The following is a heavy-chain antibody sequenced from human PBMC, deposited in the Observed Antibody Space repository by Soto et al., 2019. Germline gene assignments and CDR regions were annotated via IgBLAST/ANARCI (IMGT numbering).Heavy chain of an antibody. CDR1: GGCISSYY. D-gene: IGHD3-10*01. Sequence: ETLSLTGTVAGGCISSYYWSWIRQPPGKGLEWIGYIYYSGSTNYNPSLKSRVTISVDTSKNQFSLKLSSVTAADTAVYYCARGWGTMVRGVFDPWGQGTLLTVSP. CDR3: ARGWGTMVRGVFDP. CDR2: IYYSGST. J-gene: IGHJ5*02. V-gene: IGHV4-59*01.